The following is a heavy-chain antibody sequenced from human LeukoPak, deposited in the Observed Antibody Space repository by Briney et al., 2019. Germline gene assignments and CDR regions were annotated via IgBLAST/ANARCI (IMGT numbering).Heavy chain of an antibody. CDR3: ARNYYDSSGYYGFDY. V-gene: IGHV4-34*01. CDR1: GGSFSGYY. Sequence: PSETLSLTCAVYGGSFSGYYWSWIRQPPGKGLEWIGEINHSGSTNYNPSLKSRVTISVDTSKNQFSLKLSSVTAADTAVYYCARNYYDSSGYYGFDYWGQGTLVTVSS. J-gene: IGHJ4*02. CDR2: INHSGST. D-gene: IGHD3-22*01.